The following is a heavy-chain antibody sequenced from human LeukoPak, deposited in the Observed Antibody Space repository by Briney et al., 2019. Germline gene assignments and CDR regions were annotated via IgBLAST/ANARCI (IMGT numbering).Heavy chain of an antibody. CDR3: ARDHPITMVRGVIFGYFDY. J-gene: IGHJ4*02. CDR2: INHSGST. CDR1: GGSFSGYY. V-gene: IGHV4-34*01. D-gene: IGHD3-10*01. Sequence: SETLSLTCAVYGGSFSGYYWSWIRQPPGKGLEWIGEINHSGSTNYNPSLKSRVTISVDTSKNQFSLKLSSVTAADTAVYYCARDHPITMVRGVIFGYFDYWGQGTLVTVSS.